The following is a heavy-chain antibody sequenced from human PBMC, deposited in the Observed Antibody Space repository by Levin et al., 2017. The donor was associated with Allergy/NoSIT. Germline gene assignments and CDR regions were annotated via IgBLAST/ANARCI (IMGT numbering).Heavy chain of an antibody. V-gene: IGHV4-34*01. CDR1: GGSFSGYY. Sequence: SETLSLTCAVYGGSFSGYYWSWIRQPPGKGLEWIGEINHSGSTNYNPSLKSRVTISVDTSKNQFSLKLSSVTAADTAVYYCARNPPLNYYGSGSYPDYWGQGTLVTVSS. CDR3: ARNPPLNYYGSGSYPDY. J-gene: IGHJ4*02. CDR2: INHSGST. D-gene: IGHD3-10*01.